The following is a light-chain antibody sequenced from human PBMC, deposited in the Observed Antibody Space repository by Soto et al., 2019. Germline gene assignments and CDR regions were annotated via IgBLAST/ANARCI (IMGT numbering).Light chain of an antibody. CDR1: SSDVGSYNL. CDR3: CSYAGSNTLYV. Sequence: QSALTQPASVSGSPGQSITISCTGTSSDVGSYNLVSWYQQYPGKAPKFLIYEDTKRPSGISNRFSGSKSGNTASLTISGLQAEDEADYYCCSYAGSNTLYVFGTGTKLTVL. CDR2: EDT. J-gene: IGLJ1*01. V-gene: IGLV2-23*02.